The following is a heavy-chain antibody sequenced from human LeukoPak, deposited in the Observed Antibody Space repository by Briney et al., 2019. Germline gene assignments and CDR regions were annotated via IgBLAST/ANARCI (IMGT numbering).Heavy chain of an antibody. CDR2: ISAYNGNT. J-gene: IGHJ4*02. D-gene: IGHD1-26*01. V-gene: IGHV1-18*04. CDR3: ARDFNGYSHYFDY. CDR1: GYTFTGYY. Sequence: ASVKVSCKASGYTFTGYYMHWVRQAPGQGLEWMGWISAYNGNTNYAQKLQGRVTMTTDTSTSTAYMELRSLRSDDTAVYYCARDFNGYSHYFDYWGQGTLVTVSS.